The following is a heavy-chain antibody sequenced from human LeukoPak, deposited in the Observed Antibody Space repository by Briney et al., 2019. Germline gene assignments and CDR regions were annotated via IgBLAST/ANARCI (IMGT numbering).Heavy chain of an antibody. Sequence: GGSLRLSCAASGFTFSSYGMHWVRQAPGKGLEWVAFIRYDGSNKYYADSVKGRFTISRDNSKNTLYLQMNSLRAEYTAVYYCAKQYCSSPSCYDYYYYMDVWRKGTTATISS. D-gene: IGHD2-2*01. CDR3: AKQYCSSPSCYDYYYYMDV. J-gene: IGHJ6*03. CDR2: IRYDGSNK. CDR1: GFTFSSYG. V-gene: IGHV3-30*02.